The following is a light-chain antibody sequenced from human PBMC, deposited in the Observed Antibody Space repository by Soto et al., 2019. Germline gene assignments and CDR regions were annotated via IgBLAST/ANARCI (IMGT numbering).Light chain of an antibody. CDR1: QNVLYSTTNRNS. Sequence: DIVMTQSPDSLAVSLGERATINCRSSQNVLYSTTNRNSLAWYQQKPGQSPKLLIQWADTRQDGVPERFSGSGSRTDFTLTITSLQAEDVAVYYCQQYYRAPFTFGPGTRVEIK. CDR3: QQYYRAPFT. CDR2: WAD. V-gene: IGKV4-1*01. J-gene: IGKJ3*01.